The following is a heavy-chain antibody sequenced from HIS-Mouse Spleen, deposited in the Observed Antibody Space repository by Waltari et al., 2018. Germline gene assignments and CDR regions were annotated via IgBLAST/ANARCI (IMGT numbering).Heavy chain of an antibody. CDR1: GGSISSSSYY. CDR3: ARDLKAVATFDY. V-gene: IGHV4-39*07. CDR2: IYYSGST. D-gene: IGHD5-12*01. J-gene: IGHJ4*02. Sequence: QLQLQESGPGLVKPSETLSLTCTVSGGSISSSSYYWGWIRQPPGKGLEWIGSIYYSGSTYYNPSLRSRVTISVDTSKNQFSLKLSSVTAADTAVYYCARDLKAVATFDYWGQGTLVTVSS.